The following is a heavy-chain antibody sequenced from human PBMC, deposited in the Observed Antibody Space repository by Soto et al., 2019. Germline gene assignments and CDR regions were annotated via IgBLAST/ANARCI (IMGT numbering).Heavy chain of an antibody. CDR1: GGSISSGGYY. J-gene: IGHJ3*02. D-gene: IGHD5-18*01. V-gene: IGHV4-31*03. CDR3: ARDDTGDPDAFDI. Sequence: SETLSLTCTVSGGSISSGGYYWSWIRQHPGKGLEWIGYIYYSGSTYYNPSLKSRVTISVDTSKNQFSLKLSSVTAADTAVYYCARDDTGDPDAFDIWGQGSMVTVSS. CDR2: IYYSGST.